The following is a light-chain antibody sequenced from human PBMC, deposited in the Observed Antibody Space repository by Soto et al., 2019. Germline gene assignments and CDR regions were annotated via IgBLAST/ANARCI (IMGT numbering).Light chain of an antibody. CDR1: QYISRY. CDR2: AAS. V-gene: IGKV1-39*01. J-gene: IGKJ3*01. Sequence: DIQLTQSPSSXSASVGDRVTITCRASQYISRYLNWYQQKAGKAPQLLIYAASTLQGGVPSRFSGSESGTEFTLTISSLQPEDFATYYCQQPYTLPLTFGPGTKVDIK. CDR3: QQPYTLPLT.